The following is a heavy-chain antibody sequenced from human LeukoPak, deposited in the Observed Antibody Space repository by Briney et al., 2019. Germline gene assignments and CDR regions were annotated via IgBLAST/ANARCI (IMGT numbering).Heavy chain of an antibody. J-gene: IGHJ6*02. Sequence: GGSLRLSCAASGFTFSNYGMHWVRQAPGNGLEWVAVVWYDGSNKYYADSVKGRFTISRDNSKNTLYLQMNSLRAEDTAVYYCARGTTVTQPNYYYYGMDVWGQGTTVTVSS. D-gene: IGHD4-17*01. V-gene: IGHV3-33*01. CDR2: VWYDGSNK. CDR1: GFTFSNYG. CDR3: ARGTTVTQPNYYYYGMDV.